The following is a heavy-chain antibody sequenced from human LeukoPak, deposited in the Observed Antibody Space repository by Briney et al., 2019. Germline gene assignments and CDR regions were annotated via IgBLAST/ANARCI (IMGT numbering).Heavy chain of an antibody. CDR3: ARDNQRITIFGVVTPYFEY. J-gene: IGHJ4*02. CDR2: NSRSGSII. V-gene: IGHV3-48*03. CDR1: RLTYSRYE. D-gene: IGHD3-3*01. Sequence: PGGSLRLPCAASRLTYSRYETNCVPHAPGKGRVWVSYNSRSGSIIYYADSVKSGFTISRDNAKNSLSLKMTTLRAEGTAVYYCARDNQRITIFGVVTPYFEYWGQGTLVTVSS.